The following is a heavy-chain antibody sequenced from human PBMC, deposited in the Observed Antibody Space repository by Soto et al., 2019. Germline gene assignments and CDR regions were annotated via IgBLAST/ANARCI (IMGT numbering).Heavy chain of an antibody. D-gene: IGHD2-8*01. V-gene: IGHV5-51*01. CDR2: IYPGDSDT. CDR1: GYSFTSYW. CDR3: ARAGYCTNGVCINYGMDV. J-gene: IGHJ6*02. Sequence: PGESLKISCKGSGYSFTSYWIGWVRQMPGKGLEWMGIIYPGDSDTRYSPSFQGQVTISADKSISTAYLQWSSLKASDTAMYYCARAGYCTNGVCINYGMDVWGQGTKVTVS.